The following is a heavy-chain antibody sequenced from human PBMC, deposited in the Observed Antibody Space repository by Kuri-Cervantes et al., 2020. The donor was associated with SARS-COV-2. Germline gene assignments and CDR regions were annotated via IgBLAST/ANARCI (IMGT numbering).Heavy chain of an antibody. D-gene: IGHD3-10*01. CDR1: GYTFTSYY. CDR3: ASTSGSHPVFDY. CDR2: INPSGGST. Sequence: ASVKVSCKASGYTFTSYYMHWVRQAPGQGLEWMGIINPSGGSTSYAQKFQGRVTMTRDTSTSTVYMELSSLRSEDTAVYYCASTSGSHPVFDYWGQGTLVTASS. J-gene: IGHJ4*02. V-gene: IGHV1-46*01.